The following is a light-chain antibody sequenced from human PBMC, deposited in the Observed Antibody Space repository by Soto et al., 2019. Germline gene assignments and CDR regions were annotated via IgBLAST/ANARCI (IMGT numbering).Light chain of an antibody. CDR1: QTIGSTY. V-gene: IGKV3-20*01. J-gene: IGKJ4*01. CDR3: QQYANSPLLT. Sequence: EIVLTQSPGTLSLSPGETATLSCRASQTIGSTYLAWYQQKPGQAPRLLIFGTSSRATGIPDRFSGSGSGTDFTLSISRLEPEDFAVYYYQQYANSPLLTFGGGTKVDIK. CDR2: GTS.